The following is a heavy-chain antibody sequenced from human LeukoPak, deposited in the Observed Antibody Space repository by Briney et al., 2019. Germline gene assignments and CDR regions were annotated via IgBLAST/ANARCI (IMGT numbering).Heavy chain of an antibody. J-gene: IGHJ6*03. CDR1: GYTFSVYY. V-gene: IGHV1-2*02. Sequence: ASVKVSCKTSGYTFSVYYMHWVRQAPGQGLEWMGWTNPNSGATNYAQKFQGRVTMTRDTSISTAYMDLSRLRSDDTAIYYCARGLYGVYYYYMDVWGKGTTVTLS. CDR2: TNPNSGAT. D-gene: IGHD2-8*01. CDR3: ARGLYGVYYYYMDV.